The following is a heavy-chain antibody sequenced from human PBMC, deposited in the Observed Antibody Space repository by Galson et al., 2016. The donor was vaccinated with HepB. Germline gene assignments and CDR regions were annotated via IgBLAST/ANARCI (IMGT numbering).Heavy chain of an antibody. D-gene: IGHD1-1*01. CDR2: IIASGTST. J-gene: IGHJ4*02. Sequence: GLEWVTIIIASGTSTYYADSVKGRFTISRDNSKSTLYLQMNSLRVEDTAVYFCARALRPTTTFDLWGQGTLVTVSS. CDR3: ARALRPTTTFDL. V-gene: IGHV3-23*01.